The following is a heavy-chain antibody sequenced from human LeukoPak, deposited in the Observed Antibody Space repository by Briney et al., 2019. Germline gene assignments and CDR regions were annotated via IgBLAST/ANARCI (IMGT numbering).Heavy chain of an antibody. V-gene: IGHV3-30*02. CDR3: AKGTRSDWGSYMDV. CDR1: GFTFSSYG. CDR2: IRYDGSNK. Sequence: GGSLRLSCAASGFTFSSYGMHWVRQAPGKGLEWVAFIRYDGSNKYYADSVKGRFTISRDNSKNTLYPQMNSLRAEDTAVYYCAKGTRSDWGSYMDVWGKGTTVTVSS. J-gene: IGHJ6*03. D-gene: IGHD7-27*01.